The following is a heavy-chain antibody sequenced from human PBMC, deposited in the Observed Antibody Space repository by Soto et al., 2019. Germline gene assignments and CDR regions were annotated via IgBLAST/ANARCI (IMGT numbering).Heavy chain of an antibody. D-gene: IGHD3-22*01. V-gene: IGHV3-30*18. CDR2: ISSDASNK. Sequence: QVQLVESGGGVVQPGRSLRLSCAASGFTFSNYDMHWVRQAPGKGLEWVAVISSDASNKYYAASVKGRFTMSRDSSKNTVYVQMNSMRAEDTDVYYCAKAISMIVAESFDVWGQGTMVTVSS. J-gene: IGHJ3*01. CDR3: AKAISMIVAESFDV. CDR1: GFTFSNYD.